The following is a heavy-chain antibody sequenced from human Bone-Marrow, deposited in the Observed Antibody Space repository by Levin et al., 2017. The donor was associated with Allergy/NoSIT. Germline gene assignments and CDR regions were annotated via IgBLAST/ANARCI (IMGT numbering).Heavy chain of an antibody. J-gene: IGHJ6*02. CDR1: GDSLSSGGFY. Sequence: LRLSCTVSGDSLSSGGFYWSWIRQHPGTGLEWIGCIYYSGNTYYNPSLESRVIISVDTSKNQFSLSLSSVTAADTAVYYCARDRMAGSSRVRDFYGMDVWGQGTTVTVSS. D-gene: IGHD6-13*01. V-gene: IGHV4-31*03. CDR2: IYYSGNT. CDR3: ARDRMAGSSRVRDFYGMDV.